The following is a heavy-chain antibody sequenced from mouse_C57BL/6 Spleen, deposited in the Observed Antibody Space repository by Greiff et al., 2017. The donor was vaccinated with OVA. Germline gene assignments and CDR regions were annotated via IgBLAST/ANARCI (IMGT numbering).Heavy chain of an antibody. J-gene: IGHJ1*03. V-gene: IGHV5-6*02. CDR1: GFTFSSYG. CDR3: ARHEGGFDV. CDR2: ISSGGSYT. Sequence: DVMLVESGGDLVKPGGSLKLSCAASGFTFSSYGMSWVRQTPDKRLEWVATISSGGSYTYYPDSVKGRFTISRDNAKNTLYLQMSSLKSEDTAMYYCARHEGGFDVWGTGTTVTVSS.